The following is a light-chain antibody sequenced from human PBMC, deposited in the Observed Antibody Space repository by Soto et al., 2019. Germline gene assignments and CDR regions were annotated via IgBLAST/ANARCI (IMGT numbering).Light chain of an antibody. CDR3: QHYDSSPGLT. CDR1: QSVTSSS. V-gene: IGKV3-20*01. J-gene: IGKJ4*01. Sequence: EIVLTQSPGTLSLSPGERATLFCRASQSVTSSSIAWHQQKPGQAPRLLIYGASSRATGIPDRFSASGSGADFTLTISRLESEDSAVYYCQHYDSSPGLTFGGGTKVDIK. CDR2: GAS.